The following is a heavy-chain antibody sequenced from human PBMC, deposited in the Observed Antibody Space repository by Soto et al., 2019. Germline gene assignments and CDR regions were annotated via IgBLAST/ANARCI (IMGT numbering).Heavy chain of an antibody. J-gene: IGHJ4*02. CDR1: GGSISSYY. CDR3: ARRYGTLFDY. D-gene: IGHD4-17*01. Sequence: QVQLQESGPGLVKPSETLSLTCTVSGGSISSYYWSWIRQPPGEGLEWIGYIYYSGSTNYNPSLKSRVTISVDTSKNQFSLKLSSVTAADTAVYYCARRYGTLFDYWGQGTLVTVSS. CDR2: IYYSGST. V-gene: IGHV4-59*08.